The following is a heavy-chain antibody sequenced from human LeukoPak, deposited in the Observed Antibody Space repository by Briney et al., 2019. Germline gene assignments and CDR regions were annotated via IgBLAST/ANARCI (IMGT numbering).Heavy chain of an antibody. V-gene: IGHV4-59*13. J-gene: IGHJ3*02. CDR3: ARSVYSSGFVGAFDI. Sequence: PSETLSLTCTVSGGSISSYYWSWIRQPPGKGLEWIGYIYYSGSTNYNPSLKSRVTISVDTSKNQFSLKLSSVTAADTAVYYCARSVYSSGFVGAFDIWGQGTMVTVSS. CDR1: GGSISSYY. D-gene: IGHD3-22*01. CDR2: IYYSGST.